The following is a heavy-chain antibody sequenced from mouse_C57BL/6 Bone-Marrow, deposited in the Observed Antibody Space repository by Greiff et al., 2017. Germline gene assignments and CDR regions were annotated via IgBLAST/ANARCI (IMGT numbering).Heavy chain of an antibody. Sequence: QVQLQQSGAELARPGASVKLSCKASGYTFTSYWMHWVKQRPGQGLEGIGNIDPSNGGTNYNEKFKGKATLTVDKSSSTAYMQLSSLTSEDSAVYYCARDYYGSSLDYWGQGTTLTVSS. J-gene: IGHJ2*01. CDR3: ARDYYGSSLDY. V-gene: IGHV1-53*01. CDR1: GYTFTSYW. CDR2: IDPSNGGT. D-gene: IGHD1-1*01.